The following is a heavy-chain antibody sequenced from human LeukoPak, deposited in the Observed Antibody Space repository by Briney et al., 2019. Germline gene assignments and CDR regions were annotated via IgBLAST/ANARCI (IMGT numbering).Heavy chain of an antibody. CDR2: IYYSGST. CDR3: ARRALGYDILTGYGY. Sequence: SETLSLTCTVSGGSISSSSYYWGWIRQPPGKGLEWIGSIYYSGSTYYNPSLKSRVTISVDTSKNQFSLKLSSVTAADTAVYYCARRALGYDILTGYGYWGQGTLVTVSS. CDR1: GGSISSSSYY. D-gene: IGHD3-9*01. V-gene: IGHV4-39*01. J-gene: IGHJ4*02.